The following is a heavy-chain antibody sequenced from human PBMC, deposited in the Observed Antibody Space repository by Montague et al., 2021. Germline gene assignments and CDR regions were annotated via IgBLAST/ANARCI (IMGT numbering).Heavy chain of an antibody. J-gene: IGHJ5*02. CDR3: AAYYYGGGGRGS. V-gene: IGHV4-61*01. CDR1: GDSVRCGIYH. CDR2: ICDGGSA. D-gene: IGHD3-22*01. Sequence: SETLSLTCSVSGDSVRCGIYHWGWIRQSPGKGLEWIGYICDGGSATYKTSLGSRVTMSLDTSSNQFSLNLRSETAADTAVYYCAAYYYGGGGRGSWGQGTLVTVSS.